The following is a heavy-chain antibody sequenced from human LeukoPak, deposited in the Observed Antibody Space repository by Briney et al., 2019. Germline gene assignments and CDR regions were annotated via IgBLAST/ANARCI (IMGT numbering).Heavy chain of an antibody. CDR1: GYTFTSYG. J-gene: IGHJ6*02. Sequence: ASVKVSCKASGYTFTSYGISWVRQAPGQGLEWMGWISAYNGNTNYAQKLQGRVTMTTDTSMSTAYMELRSLRSEDTAVYYCATGPQFTAVAAYYYGMDVWGQGTTVTVSS. CDR3: ATGPQFTAVAAYYYGMDV. CDR2: ISAYNGNT. D-gene: IGHD6-19*01. V-gene: IGHV1-18*01.